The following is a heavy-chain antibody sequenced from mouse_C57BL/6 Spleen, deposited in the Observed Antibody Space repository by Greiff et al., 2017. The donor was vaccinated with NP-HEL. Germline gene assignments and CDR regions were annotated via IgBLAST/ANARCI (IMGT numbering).Heavy chain of an antibody. Sequence: QVQLQQSGAELVKPGASVKLSCKASGYTFTSYWMQWVKQRPGQGLEWIGEIDPSDSYTNYNQKFKGKATLTVDTSSSTAYMQLSSLTSEDSAVYYCARPSDGYPWFAYWGQGTLVTVSA. D-gene: IGHD2-3*01. V-gene: IGHV1-50*01. CDR2: IDPSDSYT. J-gene: IGHJ3*01. CDR1: GYTFTSYW. CDR3: ARPSDGYPWFAY.